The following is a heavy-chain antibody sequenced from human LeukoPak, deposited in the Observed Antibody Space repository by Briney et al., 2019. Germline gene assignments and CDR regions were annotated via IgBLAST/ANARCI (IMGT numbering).Heavy chain of an antibody. Sequence: SQTLSLTCAVSGGSISSGGYSWSWIRQPPGKGLEWIGYIYHSGSTYYNPSLKSRVTIPVDRSKNQFSLKLSSVTAADTAVYYCAREDSGYAFFDYWGQGTLVTVSS. CDR1: GGSISSGGYS. D-gene: IGHD5-12*01. CDR2: IYHSGST. V-gene: IGHV4-30-2*01. J-gene: IGHJ4*02. CDR3: AREDSGYAFFDY.